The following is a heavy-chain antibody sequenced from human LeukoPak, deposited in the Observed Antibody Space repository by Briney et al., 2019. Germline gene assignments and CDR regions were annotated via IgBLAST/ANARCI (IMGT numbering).Heavy chain of an antibody. J-gene: IGHJ6*02. CDR2: MNPNSGNT. D-gene: IGHD3-16*01. CDR3: ARAYWGYDYYYGMDV. V-gene: IGHV1-8*01. CDR1: GYTFTSYD. Sequence: GASVKVSCKASGYTFTSYDINWVRQATGQGLEWMGWMNPNSGNTGYAQKFQGRVTMTRNTSISAAYMELSSLRSEDTAVYYCARAYWGYDYYYGMDVWGQGTTVTVSS.